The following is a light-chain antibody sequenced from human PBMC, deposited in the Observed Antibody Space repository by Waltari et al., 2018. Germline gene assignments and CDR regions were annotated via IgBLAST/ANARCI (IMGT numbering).Light chain of an antibody. CDR3: MGALQTAT. CDR2: LGS. CDR1: QSLLHSNGYNY. Sequence: EIVMTQSPLSLSVTPGEPASIACRSSQSLLHSNGYNYLVWYVQKPGQSPQVLIYLGSDRASGVPDRFSSSGSGTDFTLKISRVEAEDVGIYYCMGALQTATFGPGTRLDIK. J-gene: IGKJ5*01. V-gene: IGKV2-28*01.